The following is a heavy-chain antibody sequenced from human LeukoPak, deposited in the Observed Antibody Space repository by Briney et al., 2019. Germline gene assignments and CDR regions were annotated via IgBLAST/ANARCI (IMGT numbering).Heavy chain of an antibody. D-gene: IGHD3-9*01. Sequence: ASVKVSCKASGYTFSRHIIHWVRQAPGQSLEWMGWINADNADTKSSQEFQGRVIITRDTSATTAYMELSSLRSQDTAVYYCARTYYDVLTGYYFDYWGQGTLVTVAS. CDR1: GYTFSRHI. CDR3: ARTYYDVLTGYYFDY. V-gene: IGHV1-3*03. J-gene: IGHJ4*02. CDR2: INADNADT.